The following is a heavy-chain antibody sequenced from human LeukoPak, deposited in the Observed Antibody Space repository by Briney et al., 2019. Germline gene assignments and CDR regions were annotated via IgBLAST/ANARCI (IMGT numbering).Heavy chain of an antibody. CDR3: ARGGKQWRGGNYFDS. Sequence: ASVKVSCKASGYTFTDYALHWVRQAPGQSLEWMGWITTGRGETRYSQEFQRRITFTRDTSSSTVYMDLSDLRSEDTAVYYCARGGKQWRGGNYFDSWGQGTLVAVSS. J-gene: IGHJ4*02. CDR2: ITTGRGET. V-gene: IGHV1-3*03. D-gene: IGHD6-19*01. CDR1: GYTFTDYA.